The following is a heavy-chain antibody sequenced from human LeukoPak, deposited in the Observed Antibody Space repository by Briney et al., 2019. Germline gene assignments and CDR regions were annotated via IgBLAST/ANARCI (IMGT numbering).Heavy chain of an antibody. D-gene: IGHD5-12*01. CDR2: IYYSGST. CDR3: ARGIVATTPGWFDP. Sequence: SETLSLTCTVSGGSISSSSYYWGWIRQPPGKGLEWIGYIYYSGSTNYNPSLKSRVTISVDTSKNQFSLKLSSVTAADTAVYYCARGIVATTPGWFDPWGQGTLVTVSS. CDR1: GGSISSSSYY. J-gene: IGHJ5*02. V-gene: IGHV4-61*05.